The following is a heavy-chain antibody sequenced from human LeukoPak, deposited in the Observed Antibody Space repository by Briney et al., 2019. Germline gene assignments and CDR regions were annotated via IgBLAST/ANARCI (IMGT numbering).Heavy chain of an antibody. CDR2: IFYSGRT. Sequence: SETLSLTCTVSGASIGGSNYYWGWARQPPGMGLEWIGSIFYSGRTYYNPSPSPKRRVTISVDSSKNQFSLRLTSVTAADTAVYYCARHEEEDGRNAKTFWFWGQGTLVTV. D-gene: IGHD3-3*01. CDR3: ARHEEEDGRNAKTFWF. CDR1: GASIGGSNYY. J-gene: IGHJ4*02. V-gene: IGHV4-39*01.